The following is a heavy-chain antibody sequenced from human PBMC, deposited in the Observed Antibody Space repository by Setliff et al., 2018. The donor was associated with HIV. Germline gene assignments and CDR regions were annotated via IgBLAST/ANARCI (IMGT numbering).Heavy chain of an antibody. CDR1: GGSISSGGYY. CDR2: IYYSGSA. D-gene: IGHD3-22*01. CDR3: ARDFTYDNSGSLTGYGMDV. J-gene: IGHJ6*02. Sequence: LSLTCTVSGGSISSGGYYWSWIRQHPEKGLEWIGYIYYSGSAYYNPSLKGRVTISTDWHRNQFSLELRSVTTADTAVYYCARDFTYDNSGSLTGYGMDVWGQGTAVTVSS. V-gene: IGHV4-31*03.